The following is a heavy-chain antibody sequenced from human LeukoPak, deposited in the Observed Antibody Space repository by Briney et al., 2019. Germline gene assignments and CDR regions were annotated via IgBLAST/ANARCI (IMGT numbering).Heavy chain of an antibody. J-gene: IGHJ4*02. D-gene: IGHD5-18*01. CDR3: ARSSYSYGFDY. CDR1: GYSFTSYW. CDR2: MYPGDSDT. V-gene: IGHV5-51*01. Sequence: GESLKISCKGSGYSFTSYWIGWVRQMPGKGLEWMGIMYPGDSDTRYSPSFQGQVTISADKSISTAYLPWSSLKASDTAMYYCARSSYSYGFDYWGQGTLVTVSS.